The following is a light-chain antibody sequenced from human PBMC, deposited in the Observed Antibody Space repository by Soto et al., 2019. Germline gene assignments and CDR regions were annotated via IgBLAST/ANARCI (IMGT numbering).Light chain of an antibody. CDR1: SSDIGYYNY. Sequence: QSALAQPASVSGSPGQSITISCSGTSSDIGYYNYVSWYQQHPGKAPKLVLYEVSNRPSGISNRFSGSKSCNTASLTISGLQAEDEGDYYCSSYRRNRDVVFGGGTKLTVL. J-gene: IGLJ3*02. CDR3: SSYRRNRDVV. CDR2: EVS. V-gene: IGLV2-14*01.